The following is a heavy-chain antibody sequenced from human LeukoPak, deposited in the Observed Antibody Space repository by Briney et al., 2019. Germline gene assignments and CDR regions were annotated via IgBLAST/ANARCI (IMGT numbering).Heavy chain of an antibody. D-gene: IGHD2-15*01. CDR1: GGSISSGGYY. V-gene: IGHV4-31*03. CDR2: IYYSGST. CDR3: VTNSIGYCSGGNCYQVSDS. Sequence: SQTLPLTCTVSGGSISSGGYYWSWIRQHPGKGLEWIGYIYYSGSTYYNPSLKSRVTISVDTSKNQFSLKLSSVTAADTAVYYCVTNSIGYCSGGNCYQVSDSWGQGSLVTVSS. J-gene: IGHJ4*02.